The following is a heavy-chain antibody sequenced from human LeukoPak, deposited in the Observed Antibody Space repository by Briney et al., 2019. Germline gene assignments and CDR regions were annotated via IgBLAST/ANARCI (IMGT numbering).Heavy chain of an antibody. V-gene: IGHV3-30*04. CDR2: ISYDGSNK. D-gene: IGHD5-24*01. CDR3: ARGQQYYFDY. CDR1: GFTFSSYA. Sequence: GGSLRLSCAASGFTFSSYAMHWVRQAPGKGLEWVAVISYDGSNKYYAGSVKGRFTISRDNSKNTLYLQMNSLRAEDTAVYCCARGQQYYFDYWGQGTLVTVSS. J-gene: IGHJ4*02.